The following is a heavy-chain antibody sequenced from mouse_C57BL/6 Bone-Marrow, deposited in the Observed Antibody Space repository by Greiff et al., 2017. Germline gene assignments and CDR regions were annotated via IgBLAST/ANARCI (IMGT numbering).Heavy chain of an antibody. Sequence: EVTVVESGGGLVQPGESLKLSCESNEYEFPSHDMSWVRKTPEKRLELVAAINSDGGSTYYPDTMERRFIISRDNTKKTLYLQMSSLRSEDTALYYCARWGHYGEAMDYWGQGTSVTVSS. D-gene: IGHD1-1*01. CDR1: EYEFPSHD. CDR3: ARWGHYGEAMDY. V-gene: IGHV5-2*01. J-gene: IGHJ4*01. CDR2: INSDGGST.